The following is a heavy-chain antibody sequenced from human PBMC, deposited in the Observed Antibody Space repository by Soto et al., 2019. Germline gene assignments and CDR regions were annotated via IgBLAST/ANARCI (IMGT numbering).Heavy chain of an antibody. CDR2: ISAYNGNT. V-gene: IGHV1-18*01. D-gene: IGHD2-2*01. J-gene: IGHJ5*02. CDR1: GYTFTSYG. Sequence: QVQLVQSGAEVKKPGASVKVSCKASGYTFTSYGISWVRQAPGQGLEWMGWISAYNGNTNYAQKLQGRVTMTTDTATSTAYMELRGLRSDDTAVYSCAGDGDIVVVPTRALGWFDPWGQGTLVTVSS. CDR3: AGDGDIVVVPTRALGWFDP.